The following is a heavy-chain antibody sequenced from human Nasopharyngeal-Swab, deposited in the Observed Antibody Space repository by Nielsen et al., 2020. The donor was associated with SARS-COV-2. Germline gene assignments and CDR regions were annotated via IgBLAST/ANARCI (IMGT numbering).Heavy chain of an antibody. D-gene: IGHD6-13*01. CDR3: AKAWAAAGLSFYYYMDV. Sequence: GRQAPGKGLEWVPTLSGTGESTYYADSVTGRLAISRDNSNNTLYLQMHGLRAEDTAIYFCAKAWAAAGLSFYYYMDVWGKGTTVTVSS. CDR2: LSGTGEST. V-gene: IGHV3-23*01. J-gene: IGHJ6*03.